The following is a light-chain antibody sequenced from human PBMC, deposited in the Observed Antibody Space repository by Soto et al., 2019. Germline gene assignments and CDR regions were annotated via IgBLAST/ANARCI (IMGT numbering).Light chain of an antibody. CDR1: QSVSSNF. CDR2: GAS. CDR3: QQCDSAPWT. Sequence: EIVLTQSPATLSLSPGERGTLSCRASQSVSSNFLAWYQQKPGQAPRLLISGASNRATGIPDRFSGSGSGTDFTLTISRLEPEDFAVYYCQQCDSAPWTFGQGTKVDIK. V-gene: IGKV3-20*01. J-gene: IGKJ1*01.